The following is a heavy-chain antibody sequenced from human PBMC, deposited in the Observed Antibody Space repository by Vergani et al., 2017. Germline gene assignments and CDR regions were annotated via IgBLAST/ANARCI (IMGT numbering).Heavy chain of an antibody. D-gene: IGHD2-2*01. J-gene: IGHJ4*02. CDR2: IRSKAYGGTT. Sequence: VQLVESGGGLVQPGRSLRLSCTASGFTFGDYAMSWFRQAPGKGLEWVGFIRSKAYGGTTEYAASVKGRFTISRDDSKSIAYLQMNSLKTEDTAVYYCTRVAWDIVVVPAAIDFDYWGQGTLVTVSS. CDR3: TRVAWDIVVVPAAIDFDY. CDR1: GFTFGDYA. V-gene: IGHV3-49*03.